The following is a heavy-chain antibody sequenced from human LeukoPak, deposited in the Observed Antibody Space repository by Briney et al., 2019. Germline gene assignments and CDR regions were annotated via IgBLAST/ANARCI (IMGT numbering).Heavy chain of an antibody. D-gene: IGHD4-23*01. CDR2: ISGSGGDT. V-gene: IGHV3-23*01. Sequence: GGSLRLSCAASGFTFSSHAMGWVRQAPGKGLDWVSAISGSGGDTYSADSVKGRSTISRGNSKSTVYLQMNNLGAGDTALYYCARRSGGNSGPFDYWGQGTLVAVSS. J-gene: IGHJ4*02. CDR3: ARRSGGNSGPFDY. CDR1: GFTFSSHA.